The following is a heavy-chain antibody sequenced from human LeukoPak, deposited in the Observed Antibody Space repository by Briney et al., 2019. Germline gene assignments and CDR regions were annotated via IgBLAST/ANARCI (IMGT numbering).Heavy chain of an antibody. CDR3: ARDWTTHGYKPTYYFDY. V-gene: IGHV3-23*01. CDR2: IIGSGGTT. J-gene: IGHJ4*02. D-gene: IGHD5-24*01. Sequence: GGSLRLSCAASGFSFGSFAMSWVRQAPGKGLEWVSGIIGSGGTTFYADSVKGRFTISRDNSKNTLYLQMNSLRAEDTAVYYCARDWTTHGYKPTYYFDYWGQGTLVTVSS. CDR1: GFSFGSFA.